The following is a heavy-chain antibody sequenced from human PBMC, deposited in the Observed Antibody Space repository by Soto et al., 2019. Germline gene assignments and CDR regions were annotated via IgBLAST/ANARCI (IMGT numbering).Heavy chain of an antibody. Sequence: ASVKVSCKASGYTFTSYGISWVRQAPGQGLEWMGWISTYNGNRNYAQKVQGRVTMTTDTSTNTAYMELRSLRSDDTAVYYCARDQVGATGDYWGQGTLVTVSS. J-gene: IGHJ4*02. CDR3: ARDQVGATGDY. CDR2: ISTYNGNR. V-gene: IGHV1-18*01. D-gene: IGHD1-26*01. CDR1: GYTFTSYG.